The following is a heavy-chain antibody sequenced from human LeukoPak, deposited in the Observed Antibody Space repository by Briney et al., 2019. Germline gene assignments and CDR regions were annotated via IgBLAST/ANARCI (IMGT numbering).Heavy chain of an antibody. J-gene: IGHJ4*02. V-gene: IGHV4-4*07. CDR3: ARDLAQTPWDY. CDR1: GGSINNYY. Sequence: ASETVSLTCTVSGGSINNYYWSWIRQPAGKGLEWIGRMYTSGSSNYNPSLKSRVTMSVDTSKNHFSLRLNSVTAADTAVYYCARDLAQTPWDYWGQGTLVTVSA. CDR2: MYTSGSS.